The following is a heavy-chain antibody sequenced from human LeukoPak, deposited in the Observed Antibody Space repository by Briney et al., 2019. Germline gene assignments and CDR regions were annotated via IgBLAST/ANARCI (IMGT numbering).Heavy chain of an antibody. CDR2: ISAYNGNT. D-gene: IGHD2-15*01. CDR1: GYTFTSYG. Sequence: GASVKVSCKASGYTFTSYGISWVRQAPGQGLEWMGWISAYNGNTNYARKLQGRVTMTTDTSTSTAYMELRSLRSDDTAVYYCAREYCSGGSCYGKDYWGQGTLVTVSS. V-gene: IGHV1-18*01. J-gene: IGHJ4*02. CDR3: AREYCSGGSCYGKDY.